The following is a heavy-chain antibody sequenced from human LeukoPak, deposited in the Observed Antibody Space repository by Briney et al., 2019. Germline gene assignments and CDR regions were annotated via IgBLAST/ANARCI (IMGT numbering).Heavy chain of an antibody. Sequence: GGSLRLSCAASGFTFSSYAMHWVRQAPGKGLEWVALISCDGSTRDYVDSEKGRFTTSRDNSINTLYLQMDSLRPEDTAVYYCARAPYSSGWYYFDYWGQGTLVTVSS. V-gene: IGHV3-30*04. D-gene: IGHD6-19*01. J-gene: IGHJ4*02. CDR3: ARAPYSSGWYYFDY. CDR1: GFTFSSYA. CDR2: ISCDGSTR.